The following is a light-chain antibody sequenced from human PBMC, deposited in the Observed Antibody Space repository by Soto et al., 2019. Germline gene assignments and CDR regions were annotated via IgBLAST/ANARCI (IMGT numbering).Light chain of an antibody. CDR1: QSVGTY. CDR3: QQRSNWPLT. V-gene: IGKV3-11*01. CDR2: DAS. J-gene: IGKJ4*01. Sequence: EIVLTQSPATLSLSPGERATLSCRASQSVGTYFAWYQQKPGQAPRLLIYDASNRATGIPARFSGSGSGTDFTLTISSLEPEDFAVYYCQQRSNWPLTFGGGTKV.